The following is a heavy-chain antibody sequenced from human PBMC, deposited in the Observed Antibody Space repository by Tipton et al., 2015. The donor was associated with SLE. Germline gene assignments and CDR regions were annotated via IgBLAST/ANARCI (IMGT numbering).Heavy chain of an antibody. CDR2: IYYSGST. CDR1: GGSISSYY. J-gene: IGHJ4*02. V-gene: IGHV4-59*01. Sequence: TLSLTCTVSGGSISSYYWSWIRQPPGKGLEWIGYIYYSGSTNYNPSLKSRVTISVDTSKNQFSLKLSSVTAADTAVYYCARGAMVQGVVDYWGQGTLVTVSS. CDR3: ARGAMVQGVVDY. D-gene: IGHD3-10*01.